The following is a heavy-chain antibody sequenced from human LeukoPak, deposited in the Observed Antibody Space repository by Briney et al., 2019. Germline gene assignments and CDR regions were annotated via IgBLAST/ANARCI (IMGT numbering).Heavy chain of an antibody. CDR1: GGSISSGGYS. J-gene: IGHJ3*02. D-gene: IGHD3-22*01. Sequence: SETLSLTCAVSGGSISSGGYSWSWIRQPPGKGLEWIGYIYHSGSTYYNPSLKSRVTISVDRSKNQFSLKLSSVTAADTAVYYCARARGYYPARAFDIWGQGTMVTVSS. CDR3: ARARGYYPARAFDI. V-gene: IGHV4-30-2*01. CDR2: IYHSGST.